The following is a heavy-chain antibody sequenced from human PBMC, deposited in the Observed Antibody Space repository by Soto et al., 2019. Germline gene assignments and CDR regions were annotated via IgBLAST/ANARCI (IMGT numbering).Heavy chain of an antibody. D-gene: IGHD3-9*01. CDR3: ARDTWYSYDILTGYPKGGWFDP. CDR1: GGSISSYY. V-gene: IGHV4-4*07. J-gene: IGHJ5*02. Sequence: KPSETLSLTCTVSGGSISSYYWSWIRQPAGKGLEWIGRIYTSGSTNYNPSLKSRVTMSVDTSKNQFSLKLSSVTAADTAVYYCARDTWYSYDILTGYPKGGWFDPWGQGTLVTVSS. CDR2: IYTSGST.